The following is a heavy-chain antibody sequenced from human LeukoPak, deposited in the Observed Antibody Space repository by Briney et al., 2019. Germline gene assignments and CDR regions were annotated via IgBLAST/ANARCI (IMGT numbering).Heavy chain of an antibody. V-gene: IGHV3-74*01. J-gene: IGHJ4*02. D-gene: IGHD3-10*01. CDR2: IDTDGTNT. CDR3: VRAFGDY. Sequence: QPGGSLRLTCAASGFTFNKYRMHWVRQAQGKGLVWVLRIDTDGTNTNYADSVKGRFTISRDNAKNTVYLQMNSLRAEDTAVYYCVRAFGDYWGQGILVTVSS. CDR1: GFTFNKYR.